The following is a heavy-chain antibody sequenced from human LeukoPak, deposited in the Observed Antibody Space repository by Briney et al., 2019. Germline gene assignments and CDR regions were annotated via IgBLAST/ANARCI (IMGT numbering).Heavy chain of an antibody. D-gene: IGHD4-17*01. CDR3: AKMFRDLTTVTTRHGFDY. V-gene: IGHV3-53*01. Sequence: PGGSLRLTSAASGFTVSSNYMSWVRQAPGKGLEWLSITYSDGRTYYADSVRGRFTISRDNSKNTLYLQMNSLRAEDTAVYYCAKMFRDLTTVTTRHGFDYWGQGTLVTVSS. CDR1: GFTVSSNY. J-gene: IGHJ4*02. CDR2: TYSDGRT.